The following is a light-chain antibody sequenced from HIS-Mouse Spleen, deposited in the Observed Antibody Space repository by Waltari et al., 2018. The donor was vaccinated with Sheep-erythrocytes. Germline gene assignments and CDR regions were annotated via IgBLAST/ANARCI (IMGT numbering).Light chain of an antibody. CDR3: SSYTSSSILV. CDR1: SSDVCGYNY. Sequence: QSALTQPASVSGSPGQSITISCTGTSSDVCGYNYVSWYQQHPGKAPKLMIYDVSNRPSGVSNRFSGSKSGNTASLTISGLQAEDEADYYCSSYTSSSILVFGTGTKVTVL. J-gene: IGLJ1*01. CDR2: DVS. V-gene: IGLV2-14*03.